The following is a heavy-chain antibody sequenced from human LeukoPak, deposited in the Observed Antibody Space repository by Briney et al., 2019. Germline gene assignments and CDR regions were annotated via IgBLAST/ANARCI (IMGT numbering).Heavy chain of an antibody. CDR1: GFTFSSYA. CDR2: ISGSGGST. CDR3: AMRTMVRGDSFDC. D-gene: IGHD3-10*01. J-gene: IGHJ4*02. Sequence: TGGSLRLSCAASGFTFSSYAMSWVRQAPGKGLEWVSAISGSGGSTYYADSVKGRFTISRDNSKNTLYLQMNSLRAEDTAVYYCAMRTMVRGDSFDCWGQGTLVTVSS. V-gene: IGHV3-23*01.